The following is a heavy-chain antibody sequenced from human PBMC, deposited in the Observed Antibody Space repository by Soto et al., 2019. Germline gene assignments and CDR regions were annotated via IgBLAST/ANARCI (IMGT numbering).Heavy chain of an antibody. Sequence: GGSLTLSGAASGVSFSKYAMNGVRPAPEKGLEWVSAFRGDGDGAQYADSVQGRFTLSRDNSKNSLYLHMNSLRAEDTAVYYCAKLPQYDILTGYLNYFDYWGQGTLVTVSS. CDR1: GVSFSKYA. J-gene: IGHJ4*02. V-gene: IGHV3-23*01. CDR3: AKLPQYDILTGYLNYFDY. CDR2: FRGDGDGA. D-gene: IGHD3-9*01.